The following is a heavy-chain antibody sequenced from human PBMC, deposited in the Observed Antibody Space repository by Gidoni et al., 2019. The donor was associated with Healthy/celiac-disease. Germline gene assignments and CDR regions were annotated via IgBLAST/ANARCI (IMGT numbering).Heavy chain of an antibody. CDR3: ARFSLDPKERGPFDY. V-gene: IGHV4-59*01. CDR2: IYYSGST. D-gene: IGHD1-1*01. J-gene: IGHJ4*02. Sequence: QVQLQESGPGLVKPSETLSLTCTVSGGSISSYYWSWIRQPPGKGLEWIGYIYYSGSTNYNPSLKSRVTISVDTSKNQFSLKLSSVTAADTAVYYCARFSLDPKERGPFDYWGQGTLVTVSS. CDR1: GGSISSYY.